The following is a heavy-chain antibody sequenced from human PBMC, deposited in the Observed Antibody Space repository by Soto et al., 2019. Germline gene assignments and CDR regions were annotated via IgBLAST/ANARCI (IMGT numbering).Heavy chain of an antibody. J-gene: IGHJ4*02. V-gene: IGHV3-23*01. Sequence: EVQLLDSGGGWVQPGGSLRLSCVASGFVFSDYAMSWVRQAPGKGLEWVSAISAGGSDTYYADSVKGRFTVSRVNSESTLYLQMNTLRAEDTAIYYCASVPIWCGSSSCYTEGFDSGGQGNLVTVSS. D-gene: IGHD2-2*01. CDR3: ASVPIWCGSSSCYTEGFDS. CDR2: ISAGGSDT. CDR1: GFVFSDYA.